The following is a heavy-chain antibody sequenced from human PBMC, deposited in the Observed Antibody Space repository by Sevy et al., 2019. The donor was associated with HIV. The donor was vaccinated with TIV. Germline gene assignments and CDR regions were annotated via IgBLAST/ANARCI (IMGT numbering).Heavy chain of an antibody. CDR3: ARQRDYYDSSLGY. Sequence: SETLSLTCTVSGGSISSYYCSWIRQPPGEGLEWIGYIYYSGSTNYNPSLKSRVTISLDTSKNQCSLKLSSVTAADTAVYYCARQRDYYDSSLGYWGQGTLVTVSS. D-gene: IGHD3-22*01. CDR2: IYYSGST. V-gene: IGHV4-59*01. J-gene: IGHJ4*02. CDR1: GGSISSYY.